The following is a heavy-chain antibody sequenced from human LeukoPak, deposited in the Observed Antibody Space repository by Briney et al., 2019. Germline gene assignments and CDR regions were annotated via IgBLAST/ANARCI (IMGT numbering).Heavy chain of an antibody. V-gene: IGHV3-64*01. D-gene: IGHD6-13*01. J-gene: IGHJ4*02. CDR3: ARLEWGVYSSPDY. Sequence: PGGSLRLSCAASGFTFSSYAMHWVRQAPGKGLEYASAISSNGGSTYYANSVKGRFTISRDNSKNTLYLQMGSLRAEDMAVYYCARLEWGVYSSPDYWGQGTLVTVSS. CDR1: GFTFSSYA. CDR2: ISSNGGST.